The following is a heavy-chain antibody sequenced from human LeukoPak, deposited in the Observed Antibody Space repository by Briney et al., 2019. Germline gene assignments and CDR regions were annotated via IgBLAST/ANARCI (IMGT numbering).Heavy chain of an antibody. CDR1: GGSISSSSYY. CDR2: IYYSGST. Sequence: SETLSLTCTVSGGSISSSSYYWGWIRQPPGKGLEWIGSIYYSGSTYYNPSLKSRVTISVDTSKNQFSLKLSSATAADTAVYYCARLRRQADYFDYWGQGTLVTVSS. J-gene: IGHJ4*02. D-gene: IGHD6-25*01. V-gene: IGHV4-39*01. CDR3: ARLRRQADYFDY.